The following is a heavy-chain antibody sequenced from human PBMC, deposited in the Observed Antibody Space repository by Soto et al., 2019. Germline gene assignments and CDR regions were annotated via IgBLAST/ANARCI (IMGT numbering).Heavy chain of an antibody. Sequence: QVTLKESGPVLVKPTETLTLTCTVSGFSLTNPRMGVSWICQPPGKPLEWLAHFFSDAERSYSASMQSRLTMSTDTSGSQVVLTMTNMDPVDTATFFCARMDGYYNYYALDVWGQGTTVTVSS. J-gene: IGHJ6*02. CDR1: GFSLTNPRMG. CDR3: ARMDGYYNYYALDV. V-gene: IGHV2-26*01. CDR2: FFSDAER.